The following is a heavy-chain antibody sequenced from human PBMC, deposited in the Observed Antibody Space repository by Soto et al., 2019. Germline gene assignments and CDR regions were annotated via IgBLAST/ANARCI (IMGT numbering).Heavy chain of an antibody. CDR1: GGSISSGGYY. J-gene: IGHJ6*02. V-gene: IGHV4-31*03. CDR2: IYYSGST. D-gene: IGHD5-12*01. CDR3: ARVPLRRLGSSGGMDV. Sequence: SETLSLTCTVSGGSISSGGYYWSWIRQHPGKGLEWIGYIYYSGSTYYNPSLKSRVTISVDTSKNQFSLKLSSVTAADTAVYYCARVPLRRLGSSGGMDVWGQGTTVTVSS.